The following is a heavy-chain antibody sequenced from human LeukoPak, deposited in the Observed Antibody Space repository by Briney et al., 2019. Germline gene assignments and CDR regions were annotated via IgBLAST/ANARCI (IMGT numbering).Heavy chain of an antibody. J-gene: IGHJ4*02. Sequence: QAGRSLRLSCAASGFTFDDYAMHWVRQAPGKGLEWVSAISGSGGSAYYADSVKGRFTISRDNSRNTLYLQMNSLRADDTAVYYCAKDLLVVPSFDYWGQGSLVTVSS. D-gene: IGHD2-2*01. CDR3: AKDLLVVPSFDY. CDR2: ISGSGGSA. V-gene: IGHV3-23*01. CDR1: GFTFDDYA.